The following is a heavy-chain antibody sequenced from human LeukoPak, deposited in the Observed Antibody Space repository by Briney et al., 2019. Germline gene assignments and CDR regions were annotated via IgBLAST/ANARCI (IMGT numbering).Heavy chain of an antibody. D-gene: IGHD3-10*01. V-gene: IGHV1-69*05. CDR3: ARGFDTAADY. Sequence: SVKVSCKASGDTFSSYAISWVRQAPGQGLEWMGGIIPIFGAANYAQKFQGRVTITTDDSTSTAYMDLSSLRSEDTAVYYCARGFDTAADYWGQGTLVTVSS. CDR2: IIPIFGAA. CDR1: GDTFSSYA. J-gene: IGHJ4*02.